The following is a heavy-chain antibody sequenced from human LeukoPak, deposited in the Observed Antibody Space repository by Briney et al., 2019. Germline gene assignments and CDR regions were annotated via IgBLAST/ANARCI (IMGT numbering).Heavy chain of an antibody. D-gene: IGHD1-26*01. Sequence: SQTLSLTCGISGDSVSSKSAAWSWIRQSPARGLEWLGRTFYRSKWYDEYAPSVKSRITIIADASKNQFSLQLNSVTPEDTAVYFCARDPRRVGAIFAFDVWGQGTMVTVSS. V-gene: IGHV6-1*01. CDR2: TFYRSKWYD. CDR1: GDSVSSKSAA. J-gene: IGHJ3*01. CDR3: ARDPRRVGAIFAFDV.